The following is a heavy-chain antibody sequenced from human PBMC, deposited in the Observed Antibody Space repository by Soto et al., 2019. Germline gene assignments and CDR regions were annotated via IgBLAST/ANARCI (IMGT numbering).Heavy chain of an antibody. CDR2: ISGSGGST. V-gene: IGHV3-23*01. Sequence: EVQLLESGGGLVQPGGSLRLSCAASGFTFSSYAMSWVRQAPGKGLEWVSAISGSGGSTYYADSVKGRFTISRDNSKNTLYLQMNSLRAEDTAVYYCAKGRAYDSSGYYYYYGMDVWGQGTTVTVSS. J-gene: IGHJ6*02. CDR3: AKGRAYDSSGYYYYYGMDV. CDR1: GFTFSSYA. D-gene: IGHD3-22*01.